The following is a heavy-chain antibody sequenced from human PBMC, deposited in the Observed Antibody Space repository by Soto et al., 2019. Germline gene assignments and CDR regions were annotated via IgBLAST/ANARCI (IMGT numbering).Heavy chain of an antibody. CDR1: GFTFSAYT. CDR2: ISSTSAYI. J-gene: IGHJ4*02. Sequence: GGSLRLSCSASGFTFSAYTMIWVRQAPGKGLEWLASISSTSAYIYYTGSVRGRFTISRDNAKNSLYLQMNSLRAEDTALYYRASNQGDYHEWGSSYYWGQGTLFTVSS. D-gene: IGHD3-16*01. V-gene: IGHV3-21*01. CDR3: ASNQGDYHEWGSSYY.